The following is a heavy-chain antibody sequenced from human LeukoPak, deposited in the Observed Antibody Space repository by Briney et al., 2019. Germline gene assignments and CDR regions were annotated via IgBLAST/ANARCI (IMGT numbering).Heavy chain of an antibody. J-gene: IGHJ3*02. CDR2: IYYGGST. Sequence: SETLSLTCTVSGGSISSSGYYWDWIRPPPGKGLEWIGNIYYGGSTYYNPSLKRRVPLSVDTSKNQFFPKLSSVTAADTAVYYCAREGWQWLVHAFDIWGQGTMVTVSS. CDR1: GGSISSSGYY. CDR3: AREGWQWLVHAFDI. D-gene: IGHD6-19*01. V-gene: IGHV4-39*07.